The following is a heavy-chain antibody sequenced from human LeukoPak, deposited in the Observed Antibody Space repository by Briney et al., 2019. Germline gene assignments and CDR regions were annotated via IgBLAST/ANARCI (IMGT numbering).Heavy chain of an antibody. Sequence: SQTLSLTCTVSGGSISSGASDWGWIRQHPKRGLEWAGYINHSGSTYYNPSLGSRVTMSVDTSKNQFSLKLSSVTAADSAVYYCARAARQGFTMIVVPLFYFDLWGRGTLVTVSS. D-gene: IGHD3-22*01. CDR3: ARAARQGFTMIVVPLFYFDL. CDR1: GGSISSGASD. V-gene: IGHV4-31*03. J-gene: IGHJ2*01. CDR2: INHSGST.